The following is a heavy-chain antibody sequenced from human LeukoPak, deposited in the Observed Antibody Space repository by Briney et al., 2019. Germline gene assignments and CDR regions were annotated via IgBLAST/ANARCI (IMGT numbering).Heavy chain of an antibody. J-gene: IGHJ4*02. CDR3: ARSSCSSNSCHVDY. V-gene: IGHV3-9*01. CDR1: AFTFNAYA. D-gene: IGHD2-2*01. CDR2: ISWNSGSI. Sequence: SGGSLRLSCAASAFTFNAYAMHWVRQAPGKGLEWVSGISWNSGSIGYADSVKGRFTISIDNAKNSLYLQMKGLRAEDTAMYYCARSSCSSNSCHVDYWGQGTLVTVSS.